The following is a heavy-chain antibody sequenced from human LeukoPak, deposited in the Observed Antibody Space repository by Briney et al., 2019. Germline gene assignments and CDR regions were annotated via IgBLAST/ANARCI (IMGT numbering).Heavy chain of an antibody. Sequence: GGSLRLSCAASGFTFSDHYLSWIRQAPGKGLEWVSYISSSSYTVYADSVKGRFTISRDNAKGSLYLQMNSLRAEDTAVYYCARDWKTNSFDYWGQGTLVTVSS. CDR2: ISSSSYT. J-gene: IGHJ4*02. CDR3: ARDWKTNSFDY. CDR1: GFTFSDHY. D-gene: IGHD1-1*01. V-gene: IGHV3-11*06.